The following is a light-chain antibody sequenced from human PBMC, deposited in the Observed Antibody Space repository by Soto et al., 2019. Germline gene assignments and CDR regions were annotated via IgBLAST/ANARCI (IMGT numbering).Light chain of an antibody. Sequence: QSVLTQHASVSGSPGQSITISCSGTSSDIGTYDRVAWFQQFPGKTPKLVIYSVSDRPSGVSDRFSGPKSGNTASLTISGLQADDEADYYCISYTVSRSYVFGNGTKGTVL. J-gene: IGLJ1*01. CDR3: ISYTVSRSYV. V-gene: IGLV2-14*01. CDR2: SVS. CDR1: SSDIGTYDR.